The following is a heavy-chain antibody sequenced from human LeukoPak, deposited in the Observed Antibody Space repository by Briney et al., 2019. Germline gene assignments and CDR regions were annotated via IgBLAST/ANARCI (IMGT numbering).Heavy chain of an antibody. D-gene: IGHD6-19*01. CDR2: ISAYNGNT. CDR1: GYTFTSYG. Sequence: GASVKVSCKASGYTFTSYGISWVRQAPGQGLEWMGWISAYNGNTNYAQKLQGRVTMTTDTSTSTAYMELRSLRSDDTAVYYCAGDGPFIAVAGTSPYGMDVWGQGTTVTVSS. J-gene: IGHJ6*02. V-gene: IGHV1-18*01. CDR3: AGDGPFIAVAGTSPYGMDV.